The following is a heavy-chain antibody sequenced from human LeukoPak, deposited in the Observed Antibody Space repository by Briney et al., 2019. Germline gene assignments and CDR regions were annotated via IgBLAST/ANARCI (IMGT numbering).Heavy chain of an antibody. Sequence: GGSLRLSCAASGFTFSSYAMGWVRQAPGKGLEWVSSISGSGGTTYYADSVKGRFTISRDNSKNTLYLQMNSLRAEDTAGYYCAKVCVRVAAGFVDCWGQGTLVTVSS. CDR2: ISGSGGTT. CDR3: AKVCVRVAAGFVDC. J-gene: IGHJ4*02. V-gene: IGHV3-23*01. CDR1: GFTFSSYA. D-gene: IGHD6-13*01.